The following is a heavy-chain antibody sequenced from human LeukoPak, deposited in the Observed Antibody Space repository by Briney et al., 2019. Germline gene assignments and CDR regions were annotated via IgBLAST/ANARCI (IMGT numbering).Heavy chain of an antibody. CDR1: GFTFSDYD. CDR2: ISSSSSTI. CDR3: ARVPYYYGSGYFDY. D-gene: IGHD3-10*01. J-gene: IGHJ4*02. V-gene: IGHV3-48*02. Sequence: PGGSLTLSCAASGFTFSDYDMNWVRQAPGKGLEWVSYISSSSSTIYYADSVKGRFTISRDNAKNSLYLQMNSLRDEDTAVYYCARVPYYYGSGYFDYWGQGTLVTVSS.